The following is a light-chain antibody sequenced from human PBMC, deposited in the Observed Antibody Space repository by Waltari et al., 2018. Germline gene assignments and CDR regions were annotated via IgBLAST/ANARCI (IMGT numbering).Light chain of an antibody. V-gene: IGKV1-6*01. Sequence: AIQMTQSPSSLPASVGDRVTITCRASKDSMKVFGGYQQRPGKAPSLLIYAASNLQGGVPSRFSGSGSGTDFTLTINSLQPEDFATYYCLQDHGYPRTFGQGTKLEIK. CDR3: LQDHGYPRT. J-gene: IGKJ2*01. CDR1: KDSMKV. CDR2: AAS.